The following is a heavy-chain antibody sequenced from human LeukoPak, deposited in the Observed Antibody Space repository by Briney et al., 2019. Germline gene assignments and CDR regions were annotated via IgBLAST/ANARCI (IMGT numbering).Heavy chain of an antibody. V-gene: IGHV3-23*01. J-gene: IGHJ4*02. CDR1: GFTFSSSA. D-gene: IGHD4-17*01. CDR3: AKAGTTVTTLIDY. Sequence: SGGSLRLSCAASGFTFSSSAMSWVRQAPGKRLEWVSAISGSGDTTYYADSVKGRFTISRDNSKNTLYLKMNSLRAEDTAVYYCAKAGTTVTTLIDYWGQGTLVTVSS. CDR2: ISGSGDTT.